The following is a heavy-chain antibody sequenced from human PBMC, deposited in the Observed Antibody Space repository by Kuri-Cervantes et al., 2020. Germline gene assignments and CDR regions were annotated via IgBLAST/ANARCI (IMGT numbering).Heavy chain of an antibody. J-gene: IGHJ4*02. CDR2: INHSGST. CDR3: ARERLTMVRGVNSYYFDY. CDR1: GGSFSGYY. Sequence: GSLRLSCAVYGGSFSGYYWSWIRQPPGKGLEWIGEINHSGSTNYNPSLKSRVTISVDTSKNQFSLNLSSVTAADTAVYYCARERLTMVRGVNSYYFDYWAQGTLVTVSS. V-gene: IGHV4-34*01. D-gene: IGHD3-10*01.